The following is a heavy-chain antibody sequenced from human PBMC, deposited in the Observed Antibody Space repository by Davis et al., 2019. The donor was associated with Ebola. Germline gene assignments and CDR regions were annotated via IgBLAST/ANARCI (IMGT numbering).Heavy chain of an antibody. D-gene: IGHD3-3*01. J-gene: IGHJ5*02. CDR2: ISWDGGST. CDR3: ARHRYDPRASFDP. CDR1: GFTFSSYW. V-gene: IGHV3-43*01. Sequence: PGGSLRLSCAASGFTFSSYWMSWVRQAPGKGLEWVSLISWDGGSTYYADSVKGRFTISRDNSKNSLYLQMNSLRTEDTALYYCARHRYDPRASFDPWGQGTLVTVSS.